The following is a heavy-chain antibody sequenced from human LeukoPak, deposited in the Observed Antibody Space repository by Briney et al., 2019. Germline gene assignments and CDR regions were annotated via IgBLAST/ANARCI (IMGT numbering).Heavy chain of an antibody. J-gene: IGHJ6*03. V-gene: IGHV3-21*01. Sequence: PGESLRLSCAASGFTFSSYSMNWVRQAPGKGLEWVSSISSSSSYIYYADSVKGRFTISRDNAKNSLYLQMNSLRAEDTAVYYCARADHPQRGIGFDYYYYMDVWGKGTTVTVSS. D-gene: IGHD3-10*01. CDR3: ARADHPQRGIGFDYYYYMDV. CDR2: ISSSSSYI. CDR1: GFTFSSYS.